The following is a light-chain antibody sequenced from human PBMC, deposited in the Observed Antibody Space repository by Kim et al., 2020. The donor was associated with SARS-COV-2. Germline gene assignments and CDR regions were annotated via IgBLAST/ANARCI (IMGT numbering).Light chain of an antibody. CDR2: QDS. CDR1: KSGDEY. Sequence: SVSPGQTASITCSGDKSGDEYACWYQQKPGQSPVLVIYQDSKRPSGIPERFSGSNSGNTATLTISGTQAMDEADYYCQAWDSSTWVFGGGTQLTVL. CDR3: QAWDSSTWV. J-gene: IGLJ3*02. V-gene: IGLV3-1*01.